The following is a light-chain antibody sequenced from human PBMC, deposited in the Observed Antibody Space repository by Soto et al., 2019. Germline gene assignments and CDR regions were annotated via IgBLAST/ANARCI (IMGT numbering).Light chain of an antibody. CDR1: QGINNE. Sequence: AVQLTQSPSSLSASVGDRVTITCRASQGINNELAWYQQKPGKAPKLLIYAASNLQSGVPSRFSGSGSGTDFTLTISSLQPEDFVTYFCLHDYNYPRTFGQGTKVE. V-gene: IGKV1-6*01. CDR3: LHDYNYPRT. J-gene: IGKJ1*01. CDR2: AAS.